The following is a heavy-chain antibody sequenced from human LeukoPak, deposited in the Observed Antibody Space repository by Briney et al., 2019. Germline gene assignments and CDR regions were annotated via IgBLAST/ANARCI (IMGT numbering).Heavy chain of an antibody. V-gene: IGHV1-18*01. J-gene: IGHJ4*02. D-gene: IGHD1-14*01. CDR3: ARNTPHHLKRYDY. Sequence: ASVKVSCKASGYNFDKFGIAWVRQAPGQGLEWMGWINTHNGNTKYAQQYQGRVTMTTNTSTSTVYMELRSLRSDDTAVYFCARNTPHHLKRYDYWGQGKQVTVSS. CDR2: INTHNGNT. CDR1: GYNFDKFG.